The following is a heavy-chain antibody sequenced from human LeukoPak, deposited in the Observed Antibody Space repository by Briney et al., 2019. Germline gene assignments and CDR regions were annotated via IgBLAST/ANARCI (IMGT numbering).Heavy chain of an antibody. J-gene: IGHJ4*02. CDR3: ARAPHPCSGGSCLDY. CDR1: GYTFTGYY. CDR2: INPNSGGT. Sequence: ASVKVSCKASGYTFTGYYMHWVRQAPGQGLEWMGWINPNSGGTNYAQKFQGWVTMTRDTSISTAYMELSRLRSDDTAVYYCARAPHPCSGGSCLDYWGQGTLVTVSS. V-gene: IGHV1-2*04. D-gene: IGHD2-15*01.